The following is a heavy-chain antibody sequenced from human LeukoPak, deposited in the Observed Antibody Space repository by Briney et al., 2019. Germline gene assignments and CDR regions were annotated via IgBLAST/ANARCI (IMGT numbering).Heavy chain of an antibody. D-gene: IGHD3-10*01. Sequence: SETLSLTCTVSGGSISSYYWSWIRQPPGKGLEWIGYIHYSGSTNYNPSLKSRVTISVDTSKNQFSLKLSSVTAADTAVYYCARGLRVVRGVSSYYYYMDVWGKGTTVTISS. CDR1: GGSISSYY. V-gene: IGHV4-59*01. CDR2: IHYSGST. J-gene: IGHJ6*03. CDR3: ARGLRVVRGVSSYYYYMDV.